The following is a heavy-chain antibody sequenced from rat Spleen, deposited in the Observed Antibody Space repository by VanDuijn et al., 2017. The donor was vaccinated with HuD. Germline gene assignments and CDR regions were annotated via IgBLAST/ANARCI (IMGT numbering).Heavy chain of an antibody. CDR1: GFSVTSYH. Sequence: QVRLKESGPRLVQPSQTLSVTCTVSGFSVTSYHVSWVRQPPGKGLEWVGSLWRGGSTDYNSALKSRLSISRDTSKNQVFLKMNSLQTDDTGTYYCTRDHMMVVIRDWGQGVMVTVSS. D-gene: IGHD1-12*02. J-gene: IGHJ2*01. CDR2: LWRGGST. CDR3: TRDHMMVVIRD. V-gene: IGHV2-61*01.